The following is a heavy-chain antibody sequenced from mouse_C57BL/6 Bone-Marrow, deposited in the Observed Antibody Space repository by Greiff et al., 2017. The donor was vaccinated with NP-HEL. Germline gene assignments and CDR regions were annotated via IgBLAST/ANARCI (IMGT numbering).Heavy chain of an antibody. D-gene: IGHD1-1*01. V-gene: IGHV3-8*01. CDR2: ISYSGST. CDR1: GYSITSDY. Sequence: EVQRVESGPGLAKPSQTLSLTCSVTGYSITSDYWNWIRKFPGNKLEYMGYISYSGSTYYNPSLKSRITITRDTSKNQYYLQLNSVTTEDTATYYCARSRYYGSSPFDYWGQGTTLTVSS. J-gene: IGHJ2*01. CDR3: ARSRYYGSSPFDY.